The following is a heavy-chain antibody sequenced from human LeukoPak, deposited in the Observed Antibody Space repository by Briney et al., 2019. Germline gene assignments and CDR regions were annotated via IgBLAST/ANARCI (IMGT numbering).Heavy chain of an antibody. Sequence: PSETLSLPCTVSGGSISSYYWSWLRQPPGKGLEWVGYIYYSGSTNYNPPLKSRVTISVDTSKNQFSLKLSSVTAADTALYYCARDSLLPSSMGYYYMDVWGKGTTVTVSS. J-gene: IGHJ6*03. CDR3: ARDSLLPSSMGYYYMDV. V-gene: IGHV4-59*12. CDR1: GGSISSYY. D-gene: IGHD2-2*01. CDR2: IYYSGST.